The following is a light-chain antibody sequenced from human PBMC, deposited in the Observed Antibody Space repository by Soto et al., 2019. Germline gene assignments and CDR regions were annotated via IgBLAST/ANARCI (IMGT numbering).Light chain of an antibody. Sequence: EIVMTQSPATLSVSPGERATLSCRASQSVSSNLAWYQQKPGQAPRLLIYGASTRTSAFPARFSGSGSGTEFTLTISSLQSEEFAVYYCQQYNNWPFTFGPGTKVDIK. CDR3: QQYNNWPFT. J-gene: IGKJ3*01. CDR1: QSVSSN. V-gene: IGKV3-15*01. CDR2: GAS.